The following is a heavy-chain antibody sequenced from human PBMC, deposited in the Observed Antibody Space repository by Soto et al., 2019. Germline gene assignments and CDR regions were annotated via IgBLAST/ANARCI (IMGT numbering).Heavy chain of an antibody. J-gene: IGHJ3*02. CDR2: ISAYNGNT. CDR3: ARDNRGNWNKRGSAFDI. Sequence: ASVKVSCKASGYTFTSYGISWVRQAPGQVLEWMGWISAYNGNTNYAQKLQGRVTMTADTSTSTAYMELRSLRSDDTAVYYCARDNRGNWNKRGSAFDIWGQGTMVTVSS. CDR1: GYTFTSYG. D-gene: IGHD1-1*01. V-gene: IGHV1-18*01.